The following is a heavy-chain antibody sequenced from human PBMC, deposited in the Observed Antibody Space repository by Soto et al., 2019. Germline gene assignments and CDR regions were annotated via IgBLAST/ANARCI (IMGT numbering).Heavy chain of an antibody. CDR2: IVVGSGNT. Sequence: MKVVQSGPEVKKPGTSVKVSCKTSGFTFSNSAVQWVRQARGQRLEWMGWIVVGSGNTNYAQKFRERVTISRDMSTSTAHMEVTSLTSEDTAVYYCAAELYSGGSCCSFDIWGQGTMVTVSS. V-gene: IGHV1-58*01. CDR1: GFTFSNSA. J-gene: IGHJ3*02. D-gene: IGHD2-15*01. CDR3: AAELYSGGSCCSFDI.